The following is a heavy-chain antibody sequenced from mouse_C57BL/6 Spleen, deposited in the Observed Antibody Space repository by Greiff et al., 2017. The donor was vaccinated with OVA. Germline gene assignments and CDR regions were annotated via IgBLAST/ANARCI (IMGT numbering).Heavy chain of an antibody. CDR3: TRALSITTVVEGGSYEMDY. V-gene: IGHV5-9-1*02. D-gene: IGHD1-1*01. CDR1: GFTFSSYA. J-gene: IGHJ4*01. CDR2: ISSGGDYI. Sequence: EVHLVESGEGLVKPGGSLKLSCAASGFTFSSYAMSWVRQTPEKRLEWVAYISSGGDYIYYADTVKGRFTISRDNARKTLYLQMSSLKSEDTDMYYCTRALSITTVVEGGSYEMDYWGQGTSVTVSS.